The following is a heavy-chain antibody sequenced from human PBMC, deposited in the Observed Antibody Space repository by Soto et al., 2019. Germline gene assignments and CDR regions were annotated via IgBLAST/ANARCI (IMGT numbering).Heavy chain of an antibody. Sequence: SETLSLTCSVSGDSIGSGDFYWSWVRQPPGKGLEWIGYVYYSGTTHYNPSLKSRVTISVDTSKNQFSLKLSSVTAADTAVYYCARNEYQLPWRWFDPWGQGTLVTVSS. V-gene: IGHV4-30-4*01. CDR2: VYYSGTT. CDR1: GDSIGSGDFY. CDR3: ARNEYQLPWRWFDP. D-gene: IGHD2-2*01. J-gene: IGHJ5*02.